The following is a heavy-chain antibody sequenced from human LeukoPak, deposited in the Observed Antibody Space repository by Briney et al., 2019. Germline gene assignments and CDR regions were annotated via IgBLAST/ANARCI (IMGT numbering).Heavy chain of an antibody. CDR3: ARAPDLYCSGGSCYNEFDP. V-gene: IGHV1-69*13. CDR1: GGTFSSYA. Sequence: GASVKDSCKASGGTFSSYAISWVRQAPGQGLEWMGGIIPIFGTANYAQKFQGRVTITADESTSTAYMQLSSLRSEDTAVYYCARAPDLYCSGGSCYNEFDPWGQGTLVTVSS. CDR2: IIPIFGTA. D-gene: IGHD2-15*01. J-gene: IGHJ5*02.